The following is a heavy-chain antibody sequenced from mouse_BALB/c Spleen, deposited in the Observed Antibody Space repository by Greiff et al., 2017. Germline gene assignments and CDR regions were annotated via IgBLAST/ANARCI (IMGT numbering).Heavy chain of an antibody. Sequence: VKLQESGAELVRPGTSVKVSCKASGYAFTNYLIEWVKQRPGQGLEWIGVINPGSGGTNYNEKFKGKATLTADKSSSTAYMQLSSLTSDDSAVYFCARSGRYDYFDYWGQGTTLTVSS. CDR1: GYAFTNYL. CDR3: ARSGRYDYFDY. J-gene: IGHJ2*01. V-gene: IGHV1-54*01. CDR2: INPGSGGT. D-gene: IGHD2-14*01.